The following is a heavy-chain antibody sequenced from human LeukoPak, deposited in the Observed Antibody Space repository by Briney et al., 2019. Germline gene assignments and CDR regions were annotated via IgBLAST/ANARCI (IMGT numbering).Heavy chain of an antibody. CDR1: GASINRSSYS. CDR2: MSHSESP. Sequence: SETLSLTCTVSGASINRSSYSWAWIRQPPGKGLEWIGSMSHSESPYYNPSLRSRVTISVDTSKNQLSLRLTSVTAADRAVYYCARQQPYSSNFDIWGPGTMVTVSS. V-gene: IGHV4-39*01. D-gene: IGHD2-21*01. J-gene: IGHJ3*02. CDR3: ARQQPYSSNFDI.